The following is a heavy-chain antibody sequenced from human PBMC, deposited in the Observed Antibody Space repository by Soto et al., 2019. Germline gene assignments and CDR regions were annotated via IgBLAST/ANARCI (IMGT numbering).Heavy chain of an antibody. D-gene: IGHD2-2*01. Sequence: QVQLQESGPGLVKPSQTLSLTCTVSGGSISSGGYYWSWIRQHPGKGLEWIGYIYYSGSPYYNPSLKSRVTISVDTSKNQFALKLSSVTAADTAVYYCARQVVPAAMGVNWFDPWGQGTLVTVSS. J-gene: IGHJ5*02. V-gene: IGHV4-31*03. CDR2: IYYSGSP. CDR1: GGSISSGGYY. CDR3: ARQVVPAAMGVNWFDP.